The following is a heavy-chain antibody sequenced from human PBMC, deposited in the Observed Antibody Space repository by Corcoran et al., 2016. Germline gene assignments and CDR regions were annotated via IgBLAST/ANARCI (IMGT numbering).Heavy chain of an antibody. Sequence: QLQLQESGPGLVKPSETLSPTCTVSGGSISSSRYYWGWIRQPPGKGLEWIGSIYYSGSTYYNPSLKSRVTISVDTSKNQFSLKLSSVTAADTAVYYCAREGMKRYVDWLLPTLGLDPWGQGTLVTVSS. CDR3: AREGMKRYVDWLLPTLGLDP. D-gene: IGHD3-9*01. CDR2: IYYSGST. CDR1: GGSISSSRYY. V-gene: IGHV4-39*07. J-gene: IGHJ5*02.